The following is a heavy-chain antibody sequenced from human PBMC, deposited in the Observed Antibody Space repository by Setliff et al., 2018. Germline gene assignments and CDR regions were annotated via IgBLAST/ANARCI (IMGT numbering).Heavy chain of an antibody. CDR3: ARHQSSATVTPFDY. V-gene: IGHV5-51*01. J-gene: IGHJ4*02. D-gene: IGHD4-17*01. Sequence: PGESLKISCKDSGYSFSISWIGWVRQMPGKGLEWMGIIYPDDSDTRYSPSFQGQVTISVDNSISTAYLQWSNLKASDTAMYYCARHQSSATVTPFDYWGQGTLVTVSS. CDR1: GYSFSISW. CDR2: IYPDDSDT.